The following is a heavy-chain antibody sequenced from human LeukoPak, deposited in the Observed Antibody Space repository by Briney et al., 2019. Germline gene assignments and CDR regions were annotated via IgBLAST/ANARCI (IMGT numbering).Heavy chain of an antibody. CDR1: GFTFSSYG. J-gene: IGHJ4*02. CDR3: AKDRXAXRPFDY. CDR2: IRYDGSNK. Sequence: PGGSLRLSCAASGFTFSSYGMHWVRQAPGKGLEWVAFIRYDGSNKYYADSVKGRFTISRDNSKNTLYLQMNSLRAEDTAVYYCAKDRXAXRPFDYWGQGTLVTVSS. V-gene: IGHV3-30*02. D-gene: IGHD6-13*01.